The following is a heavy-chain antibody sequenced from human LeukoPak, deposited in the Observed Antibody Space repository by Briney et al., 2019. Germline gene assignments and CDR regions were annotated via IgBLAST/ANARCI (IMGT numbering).Heavy chain of an antibody. CDR1: GFTFSDYY. V-gene: IGHV3-11*01. D-gene: IGHD1-26*01. Sequence: GGSLRLSCAASGFTFSDYYMSWIRQAPGKGLEWVSYTSSSGSTIYYADSVKGRFTISRDNAKNSLYLQMNSLRAEDTAVYYCARAMGATLQTGSDAFDIWGQGTMVTVSS. CDR2: TSSSGSTI. J-gene: IGHJ3*02. CDR3: ARAMGATLQTGSDAFDI.